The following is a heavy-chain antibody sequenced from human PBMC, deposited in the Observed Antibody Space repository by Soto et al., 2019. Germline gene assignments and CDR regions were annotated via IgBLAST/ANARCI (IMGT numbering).Heavy chain of an antibody. CDR3: ARGSRGSSYASAPCFDF. Sequence: GGSLRLSCAASGFTVSTHEMNWVRLAPGKGLEWVSYISSRVTTMFYTDSVRGRFTISTDNAKNSLYLQMNSLRVEDTAVYYCARGSRGSSYASAPCFDFWGQGILVTVSS. D-gene: IGHD5-18*01. V-gene: IGHV3-48*03. CDR2: ISSRVTTM. J-gene: IGHJ4*02. CDR1: GFTVSTHE.